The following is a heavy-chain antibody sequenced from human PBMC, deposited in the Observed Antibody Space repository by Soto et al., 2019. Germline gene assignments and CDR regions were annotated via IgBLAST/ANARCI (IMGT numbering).Heavy chain of an antibody. J-gene: IGHJ4*02. CDR3: ARLLGEEPFDY. D-gene: IGHD3-16*01. Sequence: SVKVSCKASGCTFSSYAISWVRLAPGQGLEWMGGIIPIFGTANYAQKFQGRVTITADESTSTAYMELSSLRSEDTAVYYCARLLGEEPFDYWGQGTLVTVSS. CDR1: GCTFSSYA. CDR2: IIPIFGTA. V-gene: IGHV1-69*13.